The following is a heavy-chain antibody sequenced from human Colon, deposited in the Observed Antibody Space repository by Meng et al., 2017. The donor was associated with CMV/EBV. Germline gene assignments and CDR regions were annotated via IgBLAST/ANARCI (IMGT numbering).Heavy chain of an antibody. Sequence: SGFTSSIYGMSWVRLAPGKGLEWVSGISGSGGKTFYSDSVRGRFTISRDNSKNTVYLEMNSLRADDTAIYYCAKDGTTVTPYGYFQNWGQGTLVTVSS. J-gene: IGHJ1*01. D-gene: IGHD4-17*01. V-gene: IGHV3-23*01. CDR2: ISGSGGKT. CDR3: AKDGTTVTPYGYFQN. CDR1: GFTSSIYG.